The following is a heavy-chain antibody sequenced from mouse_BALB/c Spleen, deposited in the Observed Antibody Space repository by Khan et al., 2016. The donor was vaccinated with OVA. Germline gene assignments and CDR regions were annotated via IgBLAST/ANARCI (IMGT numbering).Heavy chain of an antibody. D-gene: IGHD2-14*01. CDR3: ARAYYRYDGYYAMDY. Sequence: QVRLQQSGPGLVAPSQSLSITCTVSGFSLSRYNLHWARQPPGKGLEWLGMIWGGGGTDYNSTLKSRLNISKDNSKSQVLLKMNSLQTDDTAMYYCARAYYRYDGYYAMDYWGQGTSVTVSS. CDR2: IWGGGGT. V-gene: IGHV2-6-4*01. J-gene: IGHJ4*01. CDR1: GFSLSRYN.